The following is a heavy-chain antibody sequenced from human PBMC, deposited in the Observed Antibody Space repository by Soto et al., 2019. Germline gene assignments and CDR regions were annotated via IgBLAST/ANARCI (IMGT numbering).Heavy chain of an antibody. CDR3: ARTAGGHPFDYYGSGSYYNRALFY. J-gene: IGHJ4*02. V-gene: IGHV3-11*01. CDR1: GFTFSDYY. CDR2: ISSSGSTI. Sequence: GGSLRLSCAASGFTFSDYYMSWIRQAPGKGLEWVSYISSSGSTIYYADPVKGRFTISRDNAKNSLYLQMNSLGAEDTAVYYCARTAGGHPFDYYGSGSYYNRALFYWGQGTLVTVSS. D-gene: IGHD3-10*01.